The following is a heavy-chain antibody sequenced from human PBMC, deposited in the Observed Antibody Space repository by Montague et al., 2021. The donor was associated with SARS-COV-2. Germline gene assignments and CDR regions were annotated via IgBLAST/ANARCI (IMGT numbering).Heavy chain of an antibody. J-gene: IGHJ4*02. CDR2: ISRSGDRT. V-gene: IGHV3-20*04. Sequence: SLRLSCAVSGFTFDDYGMSWVRQAPGKGLEWVSGISRSGDRTAYGDSVKGRFTISRDNAKNSLYLQMNSLRVEDTAFYYCSRGGSMIRGVVDFWGQGILVSVSS. D-gene: IGHD3-10*01. CDR3: SRGGSMIRGVVDF. CDR1: GFTFDDYG.